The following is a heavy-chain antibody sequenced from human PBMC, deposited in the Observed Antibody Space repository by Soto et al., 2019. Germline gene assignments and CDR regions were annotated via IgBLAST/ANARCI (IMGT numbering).Heavy chain of an antibody. V-gene: IGHV1-69*13. CDR2: IIPIFGTA. D-gene: IGHD3-10*01. Sequence: SSVKVSCKASGGTFSSYAISWVRQAPGQGLEWMGGIIPIFGTANYAQKFQGRVTITADESTSTAYMELSSLRSEDTAVYYCASTMVRGVITYYYYGMDVWGQGITVTVSS. J-gene: IGHJ6*02. CDR3: ASTMVRGVITYYYYGMDV. CDR1: GGTFSSYA.